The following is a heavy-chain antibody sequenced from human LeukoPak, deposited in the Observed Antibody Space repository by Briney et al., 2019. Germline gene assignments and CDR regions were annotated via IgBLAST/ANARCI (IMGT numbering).Heavy chain of an antibody. CDR3: ARDSRGSDAFDI. J-gene: IGHJ3*02. V-gene: IGHV3-66*01. CDR2: IYSGGST. Sequence: PGGSLRLSCAASGFTFSSYAMSWVRQAPGKGLEWVSVIYSGGSTYYADSVKGRFTISRDNAKNSLYLQMNSLRAEDTAVYYCARDSRGSDAFDIWGQGTMVTVSS. CDR1: GFTFSSYA. D-gene: IGHD1-14*01.